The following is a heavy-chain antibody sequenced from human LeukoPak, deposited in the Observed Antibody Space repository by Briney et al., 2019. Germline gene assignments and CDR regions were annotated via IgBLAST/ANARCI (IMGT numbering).Heavy chain of an antibody. CDR2: IYHSGST. Sequence: SETLSLTCTVSGYSISSGYYWGWIRQPPGKGLEWIGSIYHSGSTYYNPSLKSRVTISVDTSKNQFSLKLSSVTAADTAVYYCARGFRNGAARAFDIWGQGTMVTVSS. J-gene: IGHJ3*02. CDR1: GYSISSGYY. CDR3: ARGFRNGAARAFDI. V-gene: IGHV4-38-2*02. D-gene: IGHD2-15*01.